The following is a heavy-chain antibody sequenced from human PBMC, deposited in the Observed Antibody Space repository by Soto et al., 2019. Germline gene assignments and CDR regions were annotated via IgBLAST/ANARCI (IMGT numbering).Heavy chain of an antibody. D-gene: IGHD5-12*01. CDR1: GFTFSRYW. CDR2: LNSDGSST. V-gene: IGHV3-74*01. J-gene: IGHJ4*02. CDR3: ARDHGYVGFDY. Sequence: EVQLVESGGGLVQPGGSLRLSCAASGFTFSRYWLHWVRQVPGKGLVWVSRLNSDGSSTNYADSVKGRFTISRDNAKNTLYLQMNSLRVEDTAVYYCARDHGYVGFDYWGQGTLVTVSS.